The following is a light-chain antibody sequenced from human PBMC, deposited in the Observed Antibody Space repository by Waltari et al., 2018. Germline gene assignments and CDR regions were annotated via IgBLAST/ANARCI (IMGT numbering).Light chain of an antibody. CDR3: SSYTGSSYTSSNTYV. J-gene: IGLJ1*01. Sequence: QSALTQPASVSGSPGQSITISCTGTSSDVGTYNYVSWYQHQPGHAPKLMIYEVSNRPSGVSTRFSGSKSGNTASLTISGLQAEDEADYYCSSYTGSSYTSSNTYVFGTGTKVTVL. CDR1: SSDVGTYNY. V-gene: IGLV2-14*01. CDR2: EVS.